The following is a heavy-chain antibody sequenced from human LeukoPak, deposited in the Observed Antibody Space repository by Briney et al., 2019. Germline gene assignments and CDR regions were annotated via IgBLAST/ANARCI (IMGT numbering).Heavy chain of an antibody. D-gene: IGHD5-18*01. CDR3: ARDRGQLWPVHFDY. V-gene: IGHV3-74*01. J-gene: IGHJ4*02. CDR1: GFPFSSYW. Sequence: PGGSLSLSCAASGFPFSSYWMHWVRQAPGKGLVWVSRINSDGSSTSYADSVKGRFTISRDNAKNTLYLKMNSLRAEDTAVYYCARDRGQLWPVHFDYWGQGTLVTVSS. CDR2: INSDGSST.